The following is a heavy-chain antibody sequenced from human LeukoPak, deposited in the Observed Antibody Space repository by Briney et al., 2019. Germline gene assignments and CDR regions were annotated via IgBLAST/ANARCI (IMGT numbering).Heavy chain of an antibody. Sequence: PSQTLSLTCTVSGGSISSGDYYWSWIRQPPGKGLEWIGYIYYSGNTYYNPSLKSRVTISVDTSKNQFSLKLSSVTAADTAVYYCARDSVGANPPAFDIWGQGTMVTVSS. CDR3: ARDSVGANPPAFDI. J-gene: IGHJ3*02. D-gene: IGHD1-26*01. CDR1: GGSISSGDYY. V-gene: IGHV4-30-4*08. CDR2: IYYSGNT.